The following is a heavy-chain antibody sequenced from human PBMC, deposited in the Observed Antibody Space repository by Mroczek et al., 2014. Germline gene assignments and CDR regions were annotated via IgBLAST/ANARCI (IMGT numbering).Heavy chain of an antibody. Sequence: QVQLQQWGAGLLKPSEALSLTCAVYGGSFSGYYWSWIRQPPGKGLEWIGEINHSGSTNYNPSLKSRVTISVDTSKNQFSLKLSSVTAADTAVYYCARAHVRLRFLAPVQYAFDIWGQGTMVTVSS. CDR3: ARAHVRLRFLAPVQYAFDI. V-gene: IGHV4-34*01. CDR2: INHSGST. D-gene: IGHD3-3*01. J-gene: IGHJ3*02. CDR1: GGSFSGYY.